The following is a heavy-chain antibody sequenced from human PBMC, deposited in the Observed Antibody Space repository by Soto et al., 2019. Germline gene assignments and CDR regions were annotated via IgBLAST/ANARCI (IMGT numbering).Heavy chain of an antibody. CDR3: ASSSLYGIDV. J-gene: IGHJ6*02. CDR2: IYYSGNT. Sequence: SETLALTCSVSGGSISIGYYYWSWIRQPPGKGLEWIGNIYYSGNTYHNPSLKSRLIISIDKSKNQFPLKVGSVTAADTAVYYCASSSLYGIDVWAQATTVTVSS. CDR1: GGSISIGYYY. V-gene: IGHV4-30-4*01.